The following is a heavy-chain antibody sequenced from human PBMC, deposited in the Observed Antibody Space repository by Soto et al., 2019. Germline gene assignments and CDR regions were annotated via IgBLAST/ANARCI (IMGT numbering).Heavy chain of an antibody. D-gene: IGHD6-19*01. CDR1: GGSISSGDYY. CDR3: ARDLGSGPDGWFDP. Sequence: QVQLQESGPGLVKPSQTLSLTCTVSGGSISSGDYYWSWIRQPPGKGLEWIGYIYYSGSTYYNPSLQSRLTISVDTYKNHFSLKLSSVTAADTAVYYCARDLGSGPDGWFDPWGQGTLVTVSS. CDR2: IYYSGST. V-gene: IGHV4-30-4*01. J-gene: IGHJ5*02.